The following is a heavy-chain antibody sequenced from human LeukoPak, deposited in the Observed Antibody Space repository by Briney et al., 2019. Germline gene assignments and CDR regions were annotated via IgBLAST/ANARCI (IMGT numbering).Heavy chain of an antibody. CDR1: GGTFTSHA. CDR3: ARGDSSSDLFDY. D-gene: IGHD6-6*01. V-gene: IGHV1-69*05. Sequence: GASVKVSCKASGGTFTSHAISWVRQAPGQGLEWMGGVIPIFGTANYAQKFQGRVTITTDESTSTAYMELRSLRSEDTAVYYCARGDSSSDLFDYWGQGTLVTVSS. J-gene: IGHJ4*02. CDR2: VIPIFGTA.